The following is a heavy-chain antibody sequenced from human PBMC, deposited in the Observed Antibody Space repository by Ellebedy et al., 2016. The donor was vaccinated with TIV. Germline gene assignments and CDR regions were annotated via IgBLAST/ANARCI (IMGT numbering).Heavy chain of an antibody. CDR3: ARDYCSGGSCYSHYYYMDV. J-gene: IGHJ6*03. CDR1: GFTFSSYA. Sequence: GESLKISXAASGFTFSSYAMSWVRQAPGKGLEWVSAISGSGGSTYYADSVKGRFTISRDNSKNTLYLQMNSLRAEDTAVYYCARDYCSGGSCYSHYYYMDVWGKGTTVTVSS. CDR2: ISGSGGST. V-gene: IGHV3-23*01. D-gene: IGHD2-15*01.